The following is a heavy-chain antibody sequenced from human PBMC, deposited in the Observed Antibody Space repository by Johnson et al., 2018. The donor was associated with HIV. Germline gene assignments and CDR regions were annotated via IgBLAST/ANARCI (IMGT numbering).Heavy chain of an antibody. CDR2: IYSGSST. D-gene: IGHD2-2*02. Sequence: EVQLVESGGGVVPPGRSLRLSCAASGFTVSSHYMSWVRQAPGQGLAWASVIYSGSSTYSAHSVKGRFTISRHKSKNTLYLQMNSLRAEDTAVYYCARVGGLYCSSTSCYKGDAFDIWGQGTMVTVSS. CDR1: GFTVSSHY. CDR3: ARVGGLYCSSTSCYKGDAFDI. V-gene: IGHV3-53*04. J-gene: IGHJ3*02.